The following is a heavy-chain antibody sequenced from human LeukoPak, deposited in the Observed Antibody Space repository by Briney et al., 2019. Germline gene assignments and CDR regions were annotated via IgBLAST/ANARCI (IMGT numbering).Heavy chain of an antibody. CDR2: IYPGDSDT. Sequence: GESLKISCKGSGYSFTSYWIGWVRQMPGKGLEWMGIIYPGDSDTRYSPSFQGQVTIPADKSISTAYLQWSSLKASDTAMYYCARQADSSGRAFDIWGQGTMVTVSS. J-gene: IGHJ3*02. CDR3: ARQADSSGRAFDI. D-gene: IGHD3-22*01. V-gene: IGHV5-51*01. CDR1: GYSFTSYW.